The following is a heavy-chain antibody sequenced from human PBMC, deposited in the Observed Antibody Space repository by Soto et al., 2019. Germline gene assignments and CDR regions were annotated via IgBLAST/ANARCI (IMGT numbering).Heavy chain of an antibody. CDR2: LYYTGST. D-gene: IGHD3-3*01. Sequence: SETLSITCNVYGGSISYLYLSWIRQSPGQRLEWIGYLYYTGSTNYNPALKSGVTISLDTSKNQFSLKVRSVTDADTAVYYCARGGRYDFRSSQAPPIDVWGQGTTVTVSS. CDR3: ARGGRYDFRSSQAPPIDV. CDR1: GGSISYLY. J-gene: IGHJ6*02. V-gene: IGHV4-59*11.